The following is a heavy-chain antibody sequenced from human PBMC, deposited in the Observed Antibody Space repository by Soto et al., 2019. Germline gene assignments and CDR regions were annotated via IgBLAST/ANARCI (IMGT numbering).Heavy chain of an antibody. Sequence: PGGSLRLSCAASGFTFRSFTMNWVRQAPGKGLEWVSTISSNSAYIYYTDALRGRFTISRDNAKNSLHLQMNSLRAEDTAVYYCARDLGYYDSSGYFDYWGQGTLVTVSS. CDR3: ARDLGYYDSSGYFDY. D-gene: IGHD3-22*01. CDR1: GFTFRSFT. V-gene: IGHV3-21*01. CDR2: ISSNSAYI. J-gene: IGHJ4*02.